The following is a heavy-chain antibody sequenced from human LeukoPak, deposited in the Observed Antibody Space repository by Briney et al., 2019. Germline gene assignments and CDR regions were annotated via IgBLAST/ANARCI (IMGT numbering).Heavy chain of an antibody. CDR1: GYTFTSYG. D-gene: IGHD3-3*01. V-gene: IGHV1-18*01. Sequence: ASVKVSCKASGYTFTSYGISWVRQAPGQGLEWMGWISAYNGNTNYAQKLQGRVTMTTDTSTSTAYMELRSLRPEDTAVYFCARDGSVLWSGYSSISLYYYMDVWGKGTTVTVSS. J-gene: IGHJ6*03. CDR2: ISAYNGNT. CDR3: ARDGSVLWSGYSSISLYYYMDV.